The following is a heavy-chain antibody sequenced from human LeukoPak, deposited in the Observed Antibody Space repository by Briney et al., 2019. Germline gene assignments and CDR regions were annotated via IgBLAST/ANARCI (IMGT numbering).Heavy chain of an antibody. Sequence: SETLSLTCTVSGGSISSYYWSWIRQPPGKGLEWIGYIYYSGSTNYNPSLKSRVTISVDTSKNQFSLKLSSVTAADTAVYYCARDRYLGYCSGGSCYPLDYWGQGTLVTVSS. CDR2: IYYSGST. J-gene: IGHJ4*02. CDR3: ARDRYLGYCSGGSCYPLDY. D-gene: IGHD2-15*01. CDR1: GGSISSYY. V-gene: IGHV4-59*01.